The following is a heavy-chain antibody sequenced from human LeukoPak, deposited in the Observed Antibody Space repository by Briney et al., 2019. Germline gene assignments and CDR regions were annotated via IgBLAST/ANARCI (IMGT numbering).Heavy chain of an antibody. CDR1: GYTFSGYY. V-gene: IGHV1-2*02. CDR2: INPNSGT. CDR3: AREAGIAVAGKDY. Sequence: ASVKVSCKASGYTFSGYYIHWVRQGPGRGLEWMGWINPNSGTNYAQNFQGRVTMTRDTSISTAYMELSRLRSDDTAVYYCAREAGIAVAGKDYWGQGTLVTVSS. J-gene: IGHJ4*02. D-gene: IGHD6-19*01.